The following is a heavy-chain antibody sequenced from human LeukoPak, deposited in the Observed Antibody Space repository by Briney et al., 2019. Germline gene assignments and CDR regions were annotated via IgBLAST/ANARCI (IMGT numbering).Heavy chain of an antibody. CDR2: IYYSGST. CDR3: AREGTTVTTREWFDP. J-gene: IGHJ5*02. D-gene: IGHD4-17*01. V-gene: IGHV4-30-4*08. CDR1: GGSISSGDSY. Sequence: TLSLTCTVSGGSISSGDSYWSWIRQPPGKGLKWIGYIYYSGSTYYNPSLKSRVTISVDTSKNQFSLKLSSVTAADTAVYYCAREGTTVTTREWFDPWGQGTLVTVSS.